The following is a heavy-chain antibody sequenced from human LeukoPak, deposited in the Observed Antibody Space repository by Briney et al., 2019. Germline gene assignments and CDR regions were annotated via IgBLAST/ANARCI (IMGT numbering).Heavy chain of an antibody. Sequence: ASVTVSCTASGYTFNDYYVHWVRQAPGQGLEWVGWIYPNTGGTDYAQKFQGRVTITSDTSIRTVYMEVRSLTSDDTAVYYCAREHQWASDYWGQGTLVTVSS. J-gene: IGHJ4*02. CDR2: IYPNTGGT. D-gene: IGHD1-26*01. CDR1: GYTFNDYY. CDR3: AREHQWASDY. V-gene: IGHV1-2*02.